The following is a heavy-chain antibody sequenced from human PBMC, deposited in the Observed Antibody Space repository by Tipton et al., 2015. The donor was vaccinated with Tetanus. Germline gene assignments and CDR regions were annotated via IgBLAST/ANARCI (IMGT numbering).Heavy chain of an antibody. Sequence: TLSLTCAVSGYSISNINWWGWIRQPPGKGLEWIGYIYYSGGTYYNPSLKSRITLSQDTSKNQFSLKLNSVTAADTAVYYCARGVDRAKAGTDWGQGTLVTVSS. CDR3: ARGVDRAKAGTD. D-gene: IGHD5-18*01. J-gene: IGHJ4*02. CDR1: GYSISNINW. CDR2: IYYSGGT. V-gene: IGHV4-28*03.